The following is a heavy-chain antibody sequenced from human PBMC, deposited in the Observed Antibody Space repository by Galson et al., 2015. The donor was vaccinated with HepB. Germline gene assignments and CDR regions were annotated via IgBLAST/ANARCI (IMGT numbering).Heavy chain of an antibody. CDR1: GYTFTTYT. CDR2: INAANGNT. CDR3: ARDGCAPRGSYRCLDH. V-gene: IGHV1-3*01. J-gene: IGHJ4*02. D-gene: IGHD3-16*02. Sequence: SVKVSCKASGYTFTTYTMHWVRQAPGQSLEFMGWINAANGNTKYSQKFQDRVTITRDTSASTAYMELSSLRSEDTAVYYCARDGCAPRGSYRCLDHWGQGTLVTVSS.